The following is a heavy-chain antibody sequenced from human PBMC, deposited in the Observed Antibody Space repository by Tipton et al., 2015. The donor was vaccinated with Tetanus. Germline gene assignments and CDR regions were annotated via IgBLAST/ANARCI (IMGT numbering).Heavy chain of an antibody. CDR2: VHYTGKD. CDR1: GGSITSYY. CDR3: ARGALFDYYYYMDV. J-gene: IGHJ6*03. V-gene: IGHV4-59*13. Sequence: TLSLTCNVSGGSITSYYWSWIRQRPGRGLEWVGYVHYTGKDNYSPSLRSRVTLSVDTSKNQFSLKMNSVTAADTAVYYCARGALFDYYYYMDVWGKGTTVTVSS.